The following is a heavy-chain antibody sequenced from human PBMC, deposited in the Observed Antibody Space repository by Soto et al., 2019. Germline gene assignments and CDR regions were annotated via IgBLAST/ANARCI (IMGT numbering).Heavy chain of an antibody. J-gene: IGHJ4*02. CDR3: ARDRIYSSSWHDY. D-gene: IGHD6-13*01. Sequence: ASVKVSCKASGYTFTSYAMHWVRQAPGQRLEWMGWINAGNGNTKYSQKFQGRVTITRDTSASTAYMELNSLTAEDTAVYYCARDRIYSSSWHDYWGQGTLVTVSS. V-gene: IGHV1-3*01. CDR2: INAGNGNT. CDR1: GYTFTSYA.